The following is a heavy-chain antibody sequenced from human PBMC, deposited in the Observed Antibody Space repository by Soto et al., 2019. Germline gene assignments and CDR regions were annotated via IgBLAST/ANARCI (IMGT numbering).Heavy chain of an antibody. CDR3: ARENIVAADMDV. Sequence: QVQLQESGPGLVKPSQTLSLPCTVSGGSISSGGYYWSWIRQHPGKGLEWIGYIYYSGSTYYNPSLKSRVTISVDTSKNQFSLKLSSVTAADTAVYYCARENIVAADMDVWGKGTTVTVSS. V-gene: IGHV4-31*03. D-gene: IGHD5-12*01. CDR2: IYYSGST. CDR1: GGSISSGGYY. J-gene: IGHJ6*03.